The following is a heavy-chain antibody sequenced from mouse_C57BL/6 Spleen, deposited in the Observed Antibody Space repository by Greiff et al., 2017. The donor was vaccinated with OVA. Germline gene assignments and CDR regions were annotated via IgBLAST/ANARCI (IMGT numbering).Heavy chain of an antibody. J-gene: IGHJ3*01. D-gene: IGHD3-2*02. CDR2: INPGSGGT. V-gene: IGHV1-54*01. Sequence: QVQLQQSGAELVRPGTSVKVSCKASGYAFTNYLIAWVKPRPGQGLEWIGVINPGSGGTNYNEKFKGKATLTAEQSSSTAYMQLSSLTSEDSAVYVCARETAQALVAYWGQGTLVTVSA. CDR1: GYAFTNYL. CDR3: ARETAQALVAY.